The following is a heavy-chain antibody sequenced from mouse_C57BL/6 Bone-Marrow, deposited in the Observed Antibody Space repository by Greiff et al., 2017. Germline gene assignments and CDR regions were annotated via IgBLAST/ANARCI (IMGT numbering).Heavy chain of an antibody. D-gene: IGHD2-4*01. Sequence: EVQLQQSGAELVRPGASVKLSCTASGFNIKDDYMHWVKQRPEQGLEWIGWIDPENGDTEYASKFQGKATLAADTSSNTAYLQLSSLTSEDTAVYYCTTYSNYYDYDAWFAYWGQGTLVTVSA. CDR2: IDPENGDT. CDR1: GFNIKDDY. J-gene: IGHJ3*01. V-gene: IGHV14-4*01. CDR3: TTYSNYYDYDAWFAY.